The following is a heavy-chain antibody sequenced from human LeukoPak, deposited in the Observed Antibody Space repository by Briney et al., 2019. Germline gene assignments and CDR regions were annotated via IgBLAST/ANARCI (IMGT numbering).Heavy chain of an antibody. CDR1: GYSFTSYW. V-gene: IGHV5-51*01. Sequence: RGESLKISCKGSGYSFTSYWIGWVRQMPGKGLEWMGIIYPGDSDTRYSPSFQGQVTISADKSISTAYLQWSSLKASDTAMYYCARHRGSDFWSGTFYFYYMDVWGKGTTVTVSS. CDR2: IYPGDSDT. D-gene: IGHD3-3*01. J-gene: IGHJ6*03. CDR3: ARHRGSDFWSGTFYFYYMDV.